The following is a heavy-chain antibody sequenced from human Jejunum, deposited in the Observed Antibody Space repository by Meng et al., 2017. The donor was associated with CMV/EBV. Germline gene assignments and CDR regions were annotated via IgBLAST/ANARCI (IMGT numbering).Heavy chain of an antibody. V-gene: IGHV3-30*02. J-gene: IGHJ4*02. D-gene: IGHD3-10*01. CDR2: IHYDGSIK. CDR3: VKDPELYY. CDR1: GFTFPQSG. Sequence: LSGEASGFTFPQSGMHWVRQAPGKGLEWVAYIHYDGSIKLYTDSVKGRFTISRDNSKNSFYLQMNSLRPEDTALYYCVKDPELYYWGQGTLVTVSS.